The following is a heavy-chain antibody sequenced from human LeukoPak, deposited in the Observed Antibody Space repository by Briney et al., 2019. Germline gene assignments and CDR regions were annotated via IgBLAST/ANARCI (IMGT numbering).Heavy chain of an antibody. J-gene: IGHJ5*02. CDR3: TGGYDFWSGNTAFDP. CDR1: GFTFSGSA. D-gene: IGHD3-3*01. V-gene: IGHV3-73*01. Sequence: GGSLRLSCAASGFTFSGSAMHWVRQASGKGLEWVGRIRSKANSYATAYAASVKGRFTISRDDSKNTAYLQMNSLKTEDTAVYYCTGGYDFWSGNTAFDPWGQGTLVTVSS. CDR2: IRSKANSYAT.